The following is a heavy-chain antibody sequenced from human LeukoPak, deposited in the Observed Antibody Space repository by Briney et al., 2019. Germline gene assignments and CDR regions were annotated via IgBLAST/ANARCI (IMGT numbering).Heavy chain of an antibody. CDR1: GFTVSSNY. CDR2: IYSGGST. D-gene: IGHD6-13*01. V-gene: IGHV3-66*01. Sequence: GGSLRLSCAASGFTVSSNYMSWVRQAPGKGLEWVSVIYSGGSTYYADSVKGRFTISRDNSKNTLYLQMNSLRAEDTAVYYCARLAAAGYYYYYYMDVWGKGTTVTISS. J-gene: IGHJ6*03. CDR3: ARLAAAGYYYYYYMDV.